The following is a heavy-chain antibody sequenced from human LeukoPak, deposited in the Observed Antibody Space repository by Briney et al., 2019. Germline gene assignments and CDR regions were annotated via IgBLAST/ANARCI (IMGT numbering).Heavy chain of an antibody. Sequence: GGSLRLSCAASGFTFSSYAMHWVRQAPGKGLEWVAVIPYDGSNKYYADSVKGRFTISRDNSKNTLYLQMNSLGAEDTAVYYCANDAFDIWGQGTMVTVSS. CDR3: ANDAFDI. J-gene: IGHJ3*02. CDR2: IPYDGSNK. V-gene: IGHV3-30*04. CDR1: GFTFSSYA.